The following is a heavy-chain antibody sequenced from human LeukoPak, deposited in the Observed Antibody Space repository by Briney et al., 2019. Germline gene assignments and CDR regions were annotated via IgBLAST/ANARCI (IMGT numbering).Heavy chain of an antibody. CDR2: ISYDGSNK. CDR1: GFTFSSYG. D-gene: IGHD6-13*01. CDR3: VRVVTTGSGWYHFDN. J-gene: IGHJ4*02. Sequence: GESLRLSCAASGFTFSSYGMHWVRQAPGKGLEWVAVISYDGSNKYYADSVKGRFTISRDDSQNSLYLHLNSLRTEDTAVYYCVRVVTTGSGWYHFDNWGLGTLVTVSS. V-gene: IGHV3-30*03.